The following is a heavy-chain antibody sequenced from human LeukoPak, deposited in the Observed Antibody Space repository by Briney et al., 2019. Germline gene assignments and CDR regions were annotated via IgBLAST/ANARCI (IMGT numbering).Heavy chain of an antibody. CDR3: ARVGAQLGGYYYYYMDV. CDR1: GFTFDDYA. J-gene: IGHJ6*03. Sequence: GRSLRLSCAASGFTFDDYAMHWVRQAPGKGLEWVSGISWNSGSIGYADSVKGRFTISRDNAKNSLYLQMNSLRAEDTAVYYCARVGAQLGGYYYYYMDVWGKGTTVTVSS. CDR2: ISWNSGSI. V-gene: IGHV3-9*01. D-gene: IGHD6-6*01.